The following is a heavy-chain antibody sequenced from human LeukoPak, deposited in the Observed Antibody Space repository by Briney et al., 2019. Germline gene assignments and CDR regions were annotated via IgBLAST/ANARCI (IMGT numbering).Heavy chain of an antibody. Sequence: ASVKVSCKASGYTFTDYYMHWVRQAPGQGLEWMGWINPNSGGTNYAQKFQGRVTMTRDKSISTAYMELYSLRSDDTAVYYCARDPPGVRYGRPIFDFWGQGTLVAVSS. J-gene: IGHJ4*02. V-gene: IGHV1-2*02. CDR2: INPNSGGT. D-gene: IGHD2-8*01. CDR1: GYTFTDYY. CDR3: ARDPPGVRYGRPIFDF.